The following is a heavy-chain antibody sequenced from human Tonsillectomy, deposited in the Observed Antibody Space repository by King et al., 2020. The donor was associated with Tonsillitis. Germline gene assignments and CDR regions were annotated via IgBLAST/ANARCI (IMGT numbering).Heavy chain of an antibody. J-gene: IGHJ3*02. CDR2: IIPIFDTA. Sequence: VQLVQSGAEVKKPRSSVKVSCKASGGTFSTYVISWVRQAPGQGLEWMGGIIPIFDTANYAQKFQGRVAITADESTSTAYMELSSLRSEDTAVYYCATDTYYYDSGGYYTKKKADAFDIWGQGTMVTVSS. V-gene: IGHV1-69*01. CDR3: ATDTYYYDSGGYYTKKKADAFDI. D-gene: IGHD3-10*01. CDR1: GGTFSTYV.